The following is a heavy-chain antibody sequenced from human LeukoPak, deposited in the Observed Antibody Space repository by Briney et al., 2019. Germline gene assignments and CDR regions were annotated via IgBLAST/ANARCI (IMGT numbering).Heavy chain of an antibody. CDR3: AREQGTGTSSRYFDY. J-gene: IGHJ4*02. CDR2: IYHSENT. CDR1: GGSISSSHW. D-gene: IGHD1-1*01. V-gene: IGHV4-4*02. Sequence: SGTLSLTCAVSGGSISSSHWWTWVRQPPGKGLEWIGEIYHSENTNYNPSLKSRVTISVDTSRNQFSLKLNSVTAADTAVYYCAREQGTGTSSRYFDYWGQGTLVTVSS.